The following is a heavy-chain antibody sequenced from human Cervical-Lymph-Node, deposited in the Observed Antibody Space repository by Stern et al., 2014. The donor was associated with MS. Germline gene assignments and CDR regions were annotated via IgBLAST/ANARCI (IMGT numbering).Heavy chain of an antibody. D-gene: IGHD2-2*01. Sequence: EVQLVESGGGLVQPGGSLRLSCAASGFTVSSNYMSWVRQAPGQGLEWVSVIYSGGSTYYADSVKGRFTISRHNSKNTLYLQMNSLRAEDTAVYYCARWYCSSTSCDAFDIWGQGTMVTVSS. J-gene: IGHJ3*02. CDR2: IYSGGST. V-gene: IGHV3-53*04. CDR3: ARWYCSSTSCDAFDI. CDR1: GFTVSSNY.